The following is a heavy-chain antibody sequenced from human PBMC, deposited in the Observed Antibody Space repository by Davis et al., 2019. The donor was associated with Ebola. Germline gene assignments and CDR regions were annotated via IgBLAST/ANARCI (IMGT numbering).Heavy chain of an antibody. CDR1: GCTFTSYA. D-gene: IGHD1-26*01. J-gene: IGHJ3*02. Sequence: AASVKVSCKASGCTFTSYAMHWVRQAPGQRLEWMGWINAGNGNTKYSQKFQGRVTITRDTSASTAYMELSSLRSEDTAVYYCAKDLTHGELLLFGAFDIWGQGTMVTVSS. CDR2: INAGNGNT. CDR3: AKDLTHGELLLFGAFDI. V-gene: IGHV1-3*01.